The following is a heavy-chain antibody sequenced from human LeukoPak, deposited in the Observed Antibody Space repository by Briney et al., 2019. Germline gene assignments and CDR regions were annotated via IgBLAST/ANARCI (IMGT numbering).Heavy chain of an antibody. V-gene: IGHV4-39*01. Sequence: PSETLSLTCTVSGGSISSGYYWGWIRQPPGKGLEWIGSIHYSGSTYYKSSLKSRVTISGDTSKNQFSLKLSSVTAADTAVYYCARPLYGDNSYFDYWGQGTLVTVSS. CDR1: GGSISSGYY. J-gene: IGHJ4*02. CDR2: IHYSGST. CDR3: ARPLYGDNSYFDY. D-gene: IGHD4-23*01.